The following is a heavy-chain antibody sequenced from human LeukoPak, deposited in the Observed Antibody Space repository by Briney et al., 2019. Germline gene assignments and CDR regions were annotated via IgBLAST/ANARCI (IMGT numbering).Heavy chain of an antibody. CDR2: IKQDGSAK. D-gene: IGHD6-13*01. J-gene: IGHJ4*02. Sequence: GGSLRLSCAASGFTFSNNWMSWVRQAPGKGLEWVGNIKQDGSAKYYVDSVKGRFTISRDNAKNSLYLQMNSLRAEDTAVYYCARVGYSSTGGSYDYWGQGTLVTVSS. V-gene: IGHV3-7*01. CDR1: GFTFSNNW. CDR3: ARVGYSSTGGSYDY.